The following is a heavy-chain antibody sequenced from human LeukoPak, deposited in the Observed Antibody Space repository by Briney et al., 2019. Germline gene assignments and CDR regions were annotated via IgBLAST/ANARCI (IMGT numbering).Heavy chain of an antibody. D-gene: IGHD3-22*01. V-gene: IGHV3-43*02. CDR2: ISGDGGST. CDR3: AKEYYYDSSGYYDY. J-gene: IGHJ4*02. Sequence: PGGSLRLSCAASGFTFDDYAMHWVRQAPGKGLEWVSLISGDGGSTYYADSVKGRFTISRDNSKNSLYLRMNSLRTEDTALYYRAKEYYYDSSGYYDYWGQGTLVTVSS. CDR1: GFTFDDYA.